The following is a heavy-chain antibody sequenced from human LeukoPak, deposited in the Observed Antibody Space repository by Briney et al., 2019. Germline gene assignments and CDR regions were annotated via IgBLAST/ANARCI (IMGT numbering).Heavy chain of an antibody. V-gene: IGHV3-23*01. Sequence: GGSLRLSRAASGFTFSSYAMSWVRQAPGKGLEWASAISGSGGSTYYADSVKGRFTISRDNSKNTLYLQMNSLRAEDTAVYYCAKARTYYDILTGYFDYWGQGALVTVSS. CDR2: ISGSGGST. CDR3: AKARTYYDILTGYFDY. D-gene: IGHD3-9*01. J-gene: IGHJ4*02. CDR1: GFTFSSYA.